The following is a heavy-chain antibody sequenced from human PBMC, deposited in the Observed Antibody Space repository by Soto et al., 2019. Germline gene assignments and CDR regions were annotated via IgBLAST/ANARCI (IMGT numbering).Heavy chain of an antibody. D-gene: IGHD2-2*03. Sequence: PSETLSLTCTVSGGSVSSNSYSWGWIRQSPGKGLEWIGTIYSSENTYYNPSLLSRVTISVDTSKNEFSLRLSSVTAADTAVYYCARLNGYLFCSNCQGHYGMYGWGQRTSVPVSS. CDR3: ARLNGYLFCSNCQGHYGMYG. CDR1: GGSVSSNSYS. V-gene: IGHV4-39*01. CDR2: IYSSENT. J-gene: IGHJ6*02.